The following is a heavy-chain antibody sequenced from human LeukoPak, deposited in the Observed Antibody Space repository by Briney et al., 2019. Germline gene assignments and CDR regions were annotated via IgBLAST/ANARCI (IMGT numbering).Heavy chain of an antibody. Sequence: PSQTQSLTCTVSGGSISSGDYYWSWSRQPPGKGLEWIGHIYYSGSTYYNPSLKSRVTISVDTSKNQFSLKLSSVTAADTAVYYCARDIVVVPAAIGYGMDVWGQGTTVTVSS. CDR2: IYYSGST. CDR3: ARDIVVVPAAIGYGMDV. J-gene: IGHJ6*02. V-gene: IGHV4-30-4*01. CDR1: GGSISSGDYY. D-gene: IGHD2-2*01.